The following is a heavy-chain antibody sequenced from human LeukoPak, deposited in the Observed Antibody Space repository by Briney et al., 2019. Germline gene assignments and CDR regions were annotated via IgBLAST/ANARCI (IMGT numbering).Heavy chain of an antibody. J-gene: IGHJ4*02. V-gene: IGHV3-23*01. Sequence: GGSLRLSCAASGFTFSSYAMSWVRQVPGKGLEWVSVISGSGDNTYYADSVKGRFTISRDNSKNMLYLQMNSLRAEDTAVYYCAKWKYSNSGIDDYWGQGTLVSVSS. CDR2: ISGSGDNT. CDR3: AKWKYSNSGIDDY. D-gene: IGHD6-6*01. CDR1: GFTFSSYA.